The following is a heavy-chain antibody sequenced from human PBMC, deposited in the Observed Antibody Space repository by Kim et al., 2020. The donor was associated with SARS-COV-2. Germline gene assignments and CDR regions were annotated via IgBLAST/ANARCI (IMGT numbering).Heavy chain of an antibody. D-gene: IGHD4-17*01. Sequence: SLQGQVTISADKSISTAYLQWSSLKASDTAMYYCARGGYGDYVIVPWFDPWGQGTLVTVSS. V-gene: IGHV5-51*01. CDR3: ARGGYGDYVIVPWFDP. J-gene: IGHJ5*02.